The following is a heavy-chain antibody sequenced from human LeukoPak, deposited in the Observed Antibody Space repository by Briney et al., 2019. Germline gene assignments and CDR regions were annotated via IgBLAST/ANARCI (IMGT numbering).Heavy chain of an antibody. CDR2: INPSGGAT. CDR1: GYTFTRYY. J-gene: IGHJ4*02. V-gene: IGHV1-46*01. D-gene: IGHD3-10*01. CDR3: ARALVGFGELWDY. Sequence: GSVKVSCKASGYTFTRYYMHWVRQAPGQGLEWLGIINPSGGATSYGQKFQGRVTMTRDTSISTAYMELSRLRSDVTAVYYCARALVGFGELWDYWGQGTLVTVSS.